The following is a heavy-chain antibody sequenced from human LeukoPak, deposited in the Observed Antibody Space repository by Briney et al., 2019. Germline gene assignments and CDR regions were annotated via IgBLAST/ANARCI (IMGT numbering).Heavy chain of an antibody. J-gene: IGHJ4*02. CDR3: AKDLIPEMATTMWAYYFDY. Sequence: GGSLRLSCAASGFTFSSYAMSWVRQAPGKGLEWASAISGSGGSTYYADSVKGRFTISRDNSKNTLYLQMNSLRAEDTAVYYCAKDLIPEMATTMWAYYFDYWGQGTLVTVSS. V-gene: IGHV3-23*01. CDR2: ISGSGGST. D-gene: IGHD5-24*01. CDR1: GFTFSSYA.